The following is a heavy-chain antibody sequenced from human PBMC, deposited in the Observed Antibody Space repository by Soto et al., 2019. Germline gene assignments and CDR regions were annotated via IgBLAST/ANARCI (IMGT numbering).Heavy chain of an antibody. D-gene: IGHD2-15*01. V-gene: IGHV1-3*01. CDR3: ARAWGRDIVVVVAARSRDNAFDI. Sequence: ASVKVSCKASGYTFTSYAMHWVRQAPGQRLEWMGWINAGNGNTKYSQKFQGRVTITRDTSASTAYMELSSLRSEDTAVYYCARAWGRDIVVVVAARSRDNAFDIWGQGTMVTVSS. J-gene: IGHJ3*02. CDR1: GYTFTSYA. CDR2: INAGNGNT.